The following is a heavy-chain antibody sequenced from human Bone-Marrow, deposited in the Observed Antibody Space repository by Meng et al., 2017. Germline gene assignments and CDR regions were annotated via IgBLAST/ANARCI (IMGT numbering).Heavy chain of an antibody. J-gene: IGHJ6*02. CDR2: IKQDGSEK. V-gene: IGHV3-7*01. D-gene: IGHD3-9*01. CDR1: GFTFSSYW. Sequence: GESLKISCAASGFTFSSYWMSWVRQAPGKGLEWVANIKQDGSEKYYVDSVKGRFTISRDNAKNSLYLQMNSLRAEDTAVYYCARDPRKGGLTGYYSYYYYGMDVWGQGTTVTVSS. CDR3: ARDPRKGGLTGYYSYYYYGMDV.